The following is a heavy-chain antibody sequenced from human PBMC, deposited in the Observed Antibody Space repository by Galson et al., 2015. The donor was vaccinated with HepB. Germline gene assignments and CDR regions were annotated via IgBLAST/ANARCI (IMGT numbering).Heavy chain of an antibody. CDR3: ARGTHPLWFGEF. CDR2: IIPILGIA. CDR1: GGTFSSYT. D-gene: IGHD3-10*01. Sequence: SGGTFSSYTISWVRQAPGQGLEWMGRIIPILGIANYAQKFQGRVTITADKSTSTAYMELSSLRSEDTAVYYCARGTHPLWFGEFGGQGTLVTVSS. V-gene: IGHV1-69*02. J-gene: IGHJ4*02.